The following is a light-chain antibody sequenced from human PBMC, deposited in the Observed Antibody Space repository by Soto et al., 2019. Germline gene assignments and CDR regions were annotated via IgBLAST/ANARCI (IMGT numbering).Light chain of an antibody. Sequence: IVLTQSPGTLSLSPGEGATLSCRVSQSVSSSYLAWYQQKPGQAPRLLIYGASSRATGIPDRFSGSGSGTDFTLTISRLEPEDFAVYYCQQYGSSPLTFGGGTKVDIK. CDR3: QQYGSSPLT. J-gene: IGKJ4*01. V-gene: IGKV3-20*01. CDR2: GAS. CDR1: QSVSSSY.